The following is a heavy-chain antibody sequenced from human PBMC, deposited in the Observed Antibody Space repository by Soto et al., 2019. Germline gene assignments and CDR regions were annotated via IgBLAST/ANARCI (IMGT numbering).Heavy chain of an antibody. CDR3: ARGDSSGWVGTVDY. Sequence: QVQLQQWGAGLLKPSETLSLTCAVYGGSFSGYYWSWIRQPPGKGLEWIGEINHSGSTNYNPSLKSRVTISVDTSKNQFSLKLSSVPAADTAVYYCARGDSSGWVGTVDYWGQGTLVTVSS. CDR2: INHSGST. CDR1: GGSFSGYY. V-gene: IGHV4-34*01. J-gene: IGHJ4*02. D-gene: IGHD6-19*01.